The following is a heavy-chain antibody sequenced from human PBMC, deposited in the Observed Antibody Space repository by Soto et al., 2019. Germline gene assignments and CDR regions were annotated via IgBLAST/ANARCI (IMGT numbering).Heavy chain of an antibody. CDR3: AKDIRRGSGYYVTYYYYYMDV. J-gene: IGHJ6*03. Sequence: GGSLRLSCAASGFTFDDYAMHWVRQAPGKGLEWVSGISWNSGSIGYADSVKGRFTISRDNAKNSLYLQMNSLRAEDKALDYCAKDIRRGSGYYVTYYYYYMDVWGKGTTVTVSS. D-gene: IGHD3-3*01. CDR1: GFTFDDYA. CDR2: ISWNSGSI. V-gene: IGHV3-9*01.